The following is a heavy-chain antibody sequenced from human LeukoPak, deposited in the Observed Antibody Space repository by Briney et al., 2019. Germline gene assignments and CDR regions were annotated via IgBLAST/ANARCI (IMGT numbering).Heavy chain of an antibody. CDR2: IHYTGST. Sequence: PSETLSLTCTVSGGSVNSYSWSWIRQPPGKGLEYIGYIHYTGSTNYNPSLKSRVTISVDRSKNQFSLKLSSVTAADTAVYYCARGGGRSWYWFDPWGQGTLVTVSS. D-gene: IGHD6-13*01. V-gene: IGHV4-59*02. CDR3: ARGGGRSWYWFDP. CDR1: GGSVNSYS. J-gene: IGHJ5*02.